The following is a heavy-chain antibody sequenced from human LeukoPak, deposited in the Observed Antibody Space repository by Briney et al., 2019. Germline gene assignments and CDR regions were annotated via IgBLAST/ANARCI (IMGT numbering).Heavy chain of an antibody. Sequence: ASVKVSCKASGYTFTGYYMHWVRQAPGQGLEWMGWINPNSGGTNYAQKFQDRVTMTRDTSISTAYMELSRLRSDDTAVYYCAREMATTPFAFDYWGQGTLVTVSS. CDR2: INPNSGGT. CDR1: GYTFTGYY. V-gene: IGHV1-2*02. J-gene: IGHJ4*02. D-gene: IGHD5-24*01. CDR3: AREMATTPFAFDY.